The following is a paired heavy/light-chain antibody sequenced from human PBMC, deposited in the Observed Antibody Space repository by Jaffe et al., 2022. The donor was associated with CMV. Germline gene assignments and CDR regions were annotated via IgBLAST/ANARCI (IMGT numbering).Light chain of an antibody. J-gene: IGKJ3*01. CDR1: QSLLHSNGYNY. CDR3: MQALQTPPFT. CDR2: LGS. Sequence: DIVMTQSPLSLPVTPGEPASISCRSSQSLLHSNGYNYLDWYLQKPGKSPQLLIYLGSNRASGVPDRFSGSGSGTDFTLKISRVEAEDVGVYYCMQALQTPPFTFGPGTKVDIK. V-gene: IGKV2-28*01.
Heavy chain of an antibody. CDR1: GFTFSSYW. J-gene: IGHJ6*02. Sequence: EVQLVESGGGLVQPGGSLRLSCAASGFTFSSYWMSWVRQAPGKGLEWVANIKQDGSEKYYVDSVKGRFTISRDNAKNSLYLQMNSLRAEDTAVYYCAREDGAGLGYCSSTSCSHSPKHDYYYYGMDVWGQGTTVTVSS. CDR2: IKQDGSEK. V-gene: IGHV3-7*01. CDR3: AREDGAGLGYCSSTSCSHSPKHDYYYYGMDV. D-gene: IGHD2-2*01.